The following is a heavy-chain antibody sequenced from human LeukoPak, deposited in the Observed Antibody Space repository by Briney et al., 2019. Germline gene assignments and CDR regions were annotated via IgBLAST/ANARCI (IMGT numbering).Heavy chain of an antibody. D-gene: IGHD3-22*01. CDR2: INPNSGGT. V-gene: IGHV1-2*02. Sequence: ASVKVSCKASGYTFTGYYMHWVRQAPRQGLEWMGWINPNSGGTKSAQKFQGRVTMTRDTSISTAYMELSRLRSDDTAVYYCARDPYDSSSYYYSYFDYWGQGTLVTVSS. CDR3: ARDPYDSSSYYYSYFDY. CDR1: GYTFTGYY. J-gene: IGHJ4*02.